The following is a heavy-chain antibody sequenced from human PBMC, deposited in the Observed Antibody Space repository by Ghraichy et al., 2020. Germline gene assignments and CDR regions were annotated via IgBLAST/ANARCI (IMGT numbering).Heavy chain of an antibody. V-gene: IGHV3-30*18. CDR2: TSYDRSNK. Sequence: GGSLRLSCAASGFTFSNFTMHWVRQAPSKGLEWVAVTSYDRSNKDYADSVKGRFTISRDNSKKTLYLQMNSLRAEDTAVYYCAKAGCSSSWPTDYYYAMDVWGQGTTVTVAS. CDR3: AKAGCSSSWPTDYYYAMDV. D-gene: IGHD6-13*01. CDR1: GFTFSNFT. J-gene: IGHJ6*02.